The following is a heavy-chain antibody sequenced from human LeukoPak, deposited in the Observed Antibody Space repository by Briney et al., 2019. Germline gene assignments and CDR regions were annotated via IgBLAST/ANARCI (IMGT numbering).Heavy chain of an antibody. CDR1: GYTFTGYY. Sequence: ASVKVSCKASGYTFTGYYMHWVRQAPGQGLEWMGWINPNSGGTNYAQKFQGRVTMTRDTSISTAYMELSTLRSDDTAVYYCARAGVSYYYYGMDVWGQGTTVTVSS. J-gene: IGHJ6*02. CDR3: ARAGVSYYYYGMDV. V-gene: IGHV1-2*02. CDR2: INPNSGGT.